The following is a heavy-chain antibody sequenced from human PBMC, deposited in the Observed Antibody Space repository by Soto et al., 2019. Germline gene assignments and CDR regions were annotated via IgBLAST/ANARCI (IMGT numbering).Heavy chain of an antibody. CDR2: ISAYNGNT. V-gene: IGHV1-18*01. CDR1: GYTFTSYG. J-gene: IGHJ5*02. D-gene: IGHD2-15*01. Sequence: QVQLVQSGAEVKKPGASVKVSCKASGYTFTSYGISWVRQAPGQGLEWMGWISAYNGNTNNAQKLQGRVTMTTDTSTSTAYMELRSLRSDDTAVYYCARDQKVGYCSGGSCYSNWFDPWGQGTLVTVSS. CDR3: ARDQKVGYCSGGSCYSNWFDP.